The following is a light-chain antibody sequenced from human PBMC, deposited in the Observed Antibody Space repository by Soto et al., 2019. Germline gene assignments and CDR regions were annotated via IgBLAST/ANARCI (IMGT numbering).Light chain of an antibody. Sequence: LQMTQSPSTLSGSVGDRVTITCRASQTIRSWLAWYQQKPGKAPKLLIYKVSTLKSGVPSRFSGSGSGTEFTLTISSLQPDDFATYYCQHYNSYSEAFGQGTKVDIK. J-gene: IGKJ1*01. V-gene: IGKV1-5*03. CDR3: QHYNSYSEA. CDR1: QTIRSW. CDR2: KVS.